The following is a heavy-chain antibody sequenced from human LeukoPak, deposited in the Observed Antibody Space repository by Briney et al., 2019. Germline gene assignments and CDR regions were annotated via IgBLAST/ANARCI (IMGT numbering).Heavy chain of an antibody. J-gene: IGHJ4*02. Sequence: GGSLRLSCAVSGFTFSRYWMSWVRQAPGKGLEGVANIKKDGSDKFYVDSVKGRFTISRDNAKNSLYLQMNSLRAEDTAVYYCAREEDGSYYYWGQGTLVTVSS. CDR3: AREEDGSYYY. V-gene: IGHV3-7*01. D-gene: IGHD1-26*01. CDR2: IKKDGSDK. CDR1: GFTFSRYW.